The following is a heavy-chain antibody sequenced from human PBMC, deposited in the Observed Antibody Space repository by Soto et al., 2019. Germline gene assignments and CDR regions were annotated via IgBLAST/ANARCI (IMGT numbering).Heavy chain of an antibody. J-gene: IGHJ4*02. D-gene: IGHD3-16*01. CDR1: GFTFDDNA. CDR3: AISQDRGGRTTFIY. Sequence: GGSLRLSCAVSGFTFDDNAMHWVRQAPEKGLEWVSGINWKSDIGYADSVKDRFTISRDNAENSLYLQMNSLRAEDTALYYCAISQDRGGRTTFIYWGQGTQVTVSS. CDR2: INWKSDI. V-gene: IGHV3-9*01.